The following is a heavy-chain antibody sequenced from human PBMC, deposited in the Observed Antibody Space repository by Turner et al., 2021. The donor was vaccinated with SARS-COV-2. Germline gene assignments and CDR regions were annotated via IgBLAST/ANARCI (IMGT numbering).Heavy chain of an antibody. Sequence: EVQLVESGGDLVKPGGSLRLSCAASGFTFANAWMSWVRQAPGKGLEWVGHIASNTDGGATYYAAPVKGRFTISRDDSKTTLFLQMTSLKAEDTAVYYCAGAFLGNWGQGTLVTVSS. CDR3: AGAFLGN. J-gene: IGHJ4*02. D-gene: IGHD7-27*01. V-gene: IGHV3-15*04. CDR2: IASNTDGGAT. CDR1: GFTFANAW.